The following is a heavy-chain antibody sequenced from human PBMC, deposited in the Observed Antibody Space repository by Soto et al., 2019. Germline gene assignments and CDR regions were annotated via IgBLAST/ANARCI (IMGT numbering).Heavy chain of an antibody. CDR2: IKSKTDGGTT. J-gene: IGHJ4*02. CDR1: GFTFSNAW. D-gene: IGHD3-22*01. Sequence: GGSLRLSCAASGFTFSNAWMSWVRQAPGKGLEWVGRIKSKTDGGTTDYAAPVKGRFTISRDDSKNTLYLQMNSLKTEDKAVYYCTTSYYYDSSGYCPFDYWGQGTLVTVSS. V-gene: IGHV3-15*01. CDR3: TTSYYYDSSGYCPFDY.